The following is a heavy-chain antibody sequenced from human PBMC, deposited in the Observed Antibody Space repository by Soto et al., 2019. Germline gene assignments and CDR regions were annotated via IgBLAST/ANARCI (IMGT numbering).Heavy chain of an antibody. D-gene: IGHD2-21*01. Sequence: QVQLVQSGAEVKKPGSSVKVSCKASGGTFSSYAISWVRQAPGQGLEWMGGIIPIFGTANYAQKFQGRVTSRADESRSTAYMELSSLRSEDTAVYYCARETVVALKRDYYYYGMDVWGQGTTVTVSS. CDR1: GGTFSSYA. V-gene: IGHV1-69*12. J-gene: IGHJ6*02. CDR3: ARETVVALKRDYYYYGMDV. CDR2: IIPIFGTA.